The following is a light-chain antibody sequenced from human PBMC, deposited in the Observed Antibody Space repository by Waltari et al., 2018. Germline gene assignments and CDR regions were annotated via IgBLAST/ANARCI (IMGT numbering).Light chain of an antibody. CDR1: SLKSYY. J-gene: IGLJ3*02. V-gene: IGLV3-19*01. Sequence: SSELTQDPAVSVALGQTVRITCQGDSLKSYYANWHQQKPGQAPILLVFGQNDRASGIPDRCSGSTSGDTASLTITGARAEDDADYYCSCRENTGFHWVFGGGTKLTVL. CDR2: GQN. CDR3: SCRENTGFHWV.